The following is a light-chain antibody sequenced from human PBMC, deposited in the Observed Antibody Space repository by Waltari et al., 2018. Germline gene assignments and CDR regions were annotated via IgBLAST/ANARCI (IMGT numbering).Light chain of an antibody. CDR3: QQLNSFPYT. CDR2: AAS. V-gene: IGKV1-9*01. Sequence: DIQLTQSPSFLSASVGDRVTITCRASQGISSYLAWYQQQPGEAPKLLIPAASTLQSGVPSRFSGSGSGTEFTLTIRSLQPEDFATYYCQQLNSFPYTFGQGTKLDIK. CDR1: QGISSY. J-gene: IGKJ2*01.